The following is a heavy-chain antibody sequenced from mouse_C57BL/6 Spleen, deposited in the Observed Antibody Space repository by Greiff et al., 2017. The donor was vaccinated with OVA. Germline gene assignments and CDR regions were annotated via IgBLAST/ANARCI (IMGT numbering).Heavy chain of an antibody. D-gene: IGHD2-1*01. CDR3: ARFGNYRYYAMDY. V-gene: IGHV1-53*01. J-gene: IGHJ4*01. Sequence: QVQLQQPGTELVKPGASVKLSCKASGYTFTSYWMHWVKQRPGQGLAWIGNINPSNGGTNYNEKFKSKATLTVDKSSSTAYMQLSSLTSEDSAVYYCARFGNYRYYAMDYWGQGTSVTVSS. CDR2: INPSNGGT. CDR1: GYTFTSYW.